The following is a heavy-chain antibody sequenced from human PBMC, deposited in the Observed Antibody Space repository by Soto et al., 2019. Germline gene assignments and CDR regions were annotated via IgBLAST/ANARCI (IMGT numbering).Heavy chain of an antibody. J-gene: IGHJ6*02. Sequence: LSLTCAVYGGSFSGYYWSWIRQPPGKGLEWIGEINHSGSTNYNPSLKSRVTISVDTSKNQFSLKLSSVTAADTAVYYCARGGITGTTVYYYYGMDVWGQGTTVTVSS. CDR1: GGSFSGYY. D-gene: IGHD1-7*01. CDR3: ARGGITGTTVYYYYGMDV. V-gene: IGHV4-34*01. CDR2: INHSGST.